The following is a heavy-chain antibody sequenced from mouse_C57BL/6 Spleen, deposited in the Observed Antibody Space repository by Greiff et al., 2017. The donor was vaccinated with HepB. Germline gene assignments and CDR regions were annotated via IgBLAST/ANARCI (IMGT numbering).Heavy chain of an antibody. D-gene: IGHD2-4*01. J-gene: IGHJ2*01. CDR1: GFTFSSYA. Sequence: DVQLVESGGGLVKPGGSLKLSCAASGFTFSSYAMSWVRQTPEKRLEWVATISDGGSYTYYPDNVKGRFTISRDNAKNNLYLQMSHLKSEDTAMYYCARDNDYDWDYWGQGTTLTVSS. CDR3: ARDNDYDWDY. V-gene: IGHV5-4*01. CDR2: ISDGGSYT.